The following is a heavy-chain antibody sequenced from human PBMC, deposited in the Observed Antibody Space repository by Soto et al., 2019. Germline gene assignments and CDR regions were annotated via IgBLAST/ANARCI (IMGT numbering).Heavy chain of an antibody. J-gene: IGHJ4*02. Sequence: QGQLVQSGAEVKKPGASVKVTCKASGYTFTSYGISWVRQAPAQGLERMGWISAYNGNTNYAPKLPGRVTMTTDKSTSTAYMELGSLRSDDTAVYYCARRCMRGRGVKYYFDYWGQGTLVTVSS. CDR2: ISAYNGNT. V-gene: IGHV1-18*04. CDR3: ARRCMRGRGVKYYFDY. D-gene: IGHD3-10*01. CDR1: GYTFTSYG.